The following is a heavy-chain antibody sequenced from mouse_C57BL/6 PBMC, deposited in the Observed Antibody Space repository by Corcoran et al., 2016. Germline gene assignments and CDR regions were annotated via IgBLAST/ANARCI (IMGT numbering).Heavy chain of an antibody. Sequence: EVQLQQSGPELVKPGASVKIPCKASGYTFTDYNMDWVKQSHGKSLEWIGDINPNNGGTSYNQKFKGKATLTVDKSSSTAYMELRSLTSEDSAVYYCARVTTVVATRYYYAMDYWGQGTSVTVSS. CDR1: GYTFTDYN. V-gene: IGHV1-18*01. J-gene: IGHJ4*01. D-gene: IGHD1-1*01. CDR2: INPNNGGT. CDR3: ARVTTVVATRYYYAMDY.